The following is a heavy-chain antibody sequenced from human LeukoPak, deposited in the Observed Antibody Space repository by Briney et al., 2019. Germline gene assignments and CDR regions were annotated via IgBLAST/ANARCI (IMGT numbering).Heavy chain of an antibody. Sequence: NPGGSLRLSCAASGFTFSSYSMNWVRQAPGKGLEWVSSISSSSSYIYYADSVKGRFTISRDNAKNSLYLQMNSLRAEDTAVYYCARDRIAARPDYYYYYMDVWGKGTTVTVSS. CDR3: ARDRIAARPDYYYYYMDV. D-gene: IGHD6-6*01. CDR2: ISSSSSYI. J-gene: IGHJ6*03. V-gene: IGHV3-21*01. CDR1: GFTFSSYS.